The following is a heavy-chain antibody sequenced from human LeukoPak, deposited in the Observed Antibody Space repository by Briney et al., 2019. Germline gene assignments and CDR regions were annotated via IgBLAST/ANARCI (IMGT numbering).Heavy chain of an antibody. J-gene: IGHJ3*02. Sequence: GGSLRLSCAASGFTFSSYSMNWVRQAPGKGLEWVSSISSSSSYIYYADSVKGRFTISRDNAKNSLYLQMNSLRAEGTAVYYCARIVIAAAGTDAFDIWGQGTMVTVSS. CDR3: ARIVIAAAGTDAFDI. CDR1: GFTFSSYS. V-gene: IGHV3-21*01. D-gene: IGHD6-13*01. CDR2: ISSSSSYI.